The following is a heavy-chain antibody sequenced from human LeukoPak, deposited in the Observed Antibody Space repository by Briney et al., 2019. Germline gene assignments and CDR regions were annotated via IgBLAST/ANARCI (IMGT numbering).Heavy chain of an antibody. Sequence: SETLSFTCTVSDYSISSDYYYAWIRQPPGKGLEWIGEINHSGSTNYNPSLKSRVTISVDTSKNQFSLKLSSVTAADTAVYYCASHTFVVVPAAMPGTFDYWGQGTLVTVSS. CDR3: ASHTFVVVPAAMPGTFDY. V-gene: IGHV4-38-2*02. J-gene: IGHJ4*02. CDR1: DYSISSDYY. CDR2: INHSGST. D-gene: IGHD2-2*01.